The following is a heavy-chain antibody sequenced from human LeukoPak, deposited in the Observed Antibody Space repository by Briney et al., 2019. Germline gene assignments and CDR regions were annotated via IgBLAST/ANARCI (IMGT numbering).Heavy chain of an antibody. CDR2: ISYDGSNK. D-gene: IGHD2-2*01. Sequence: GGSLRLSCAASGFTFSSYGMHWVRQAPGKGLEWVAVISYDGSNKYYADSVKGRFTISRDNSKNTLYLQMNSLRAEDTAVYYCAKDWGSTRNYGMDVWGKGTTVTVSS. CDR3: AKDWGSTRNYGMDV. V-gene: IGHV3-30*18. J-gene: IGHJ6*04. CDR1: GFTFSSYG.